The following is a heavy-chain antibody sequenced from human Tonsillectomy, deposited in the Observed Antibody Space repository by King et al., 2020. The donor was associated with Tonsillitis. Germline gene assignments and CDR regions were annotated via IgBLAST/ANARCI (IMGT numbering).Heavy chain of an antibody. D-gene: IGHD3-3*01. CDR2: IYHSGST. Sequence: QLQESGPGLVQPSETLSLTCTVSGYSITSGYYWGWIRQPPGKGLEWFGNIYHSGSTYYNPSLKSRVTISVDTSKNQFSLNLSSVTAADTAVYFCARTNDFWSGLYYFDYWGQGTLVTVSS. J-gene: IGHJ4*02. V-gene: IGHV4-38-2*02. CDR1: GYSITSGYY. CDR3: ARTNDFWSGLYYFDY.